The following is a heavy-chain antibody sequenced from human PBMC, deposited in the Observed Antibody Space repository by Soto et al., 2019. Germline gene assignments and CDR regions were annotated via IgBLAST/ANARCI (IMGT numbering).Heavy chain of an antibody. CDR3: ARGPDLGWD. CDR1: GGSISSSHW. CDR2: IYHSGTT. J-gene: IGHJ4*02. V-gene: IGHV4-4*02. Sequence: QVQLQESGPGLVKPSGTLSLTCAVSGGSISSSHWWSWVRQPPGKGLEWIGEIYHSGTTNYNPSLKSRLNISIDKSKNQLSLILSSVTAADTAVYYCARGPDLGWDWGQGTLVTVSS. D-gene: IGHD2-21*01.